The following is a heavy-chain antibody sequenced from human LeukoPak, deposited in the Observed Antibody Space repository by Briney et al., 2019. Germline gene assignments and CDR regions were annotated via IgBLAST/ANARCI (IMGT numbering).Heavy chain of an antibody. CDR1: GFTFSSYW. CDR3: ARGYPSYYYYMDV. CDR2: INTDGSST. Sequence: GGSLRLSCAASGFTFSSYWMHWVRQAPGKGLVWVSRINTDGSSTSYADSVKGRFTISRDNAKNTLYLQMNSLRAEDTAVYYCARGYPSYYYYMDVWGKGTTVTVSS. D-gene: IGHD5-18*01. V-gene: IGHV3-74*01. J-gene: IGHJ6*03.